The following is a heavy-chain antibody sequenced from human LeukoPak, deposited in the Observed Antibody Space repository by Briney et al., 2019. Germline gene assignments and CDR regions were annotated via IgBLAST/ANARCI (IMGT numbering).Heavy chain of an antibody. CDR3: ARGGYYAASDI. Sequence: PGGSLRLSCAASGLTFSSHAMHWVRQAPGKGLEYVSDIVSNGGNTYYADSVRGRFTISRDNSKDTVYLQMGSLRPEDTAVYYCARGGYYAASDIWGQGALVTVSS. CDR1: GLTFSSHA. D-gene: IGHD3-3*01. J-gene: IGHJ4*02. V-gene: IGHV3-64*02. CDR2: IVSNGGNT.